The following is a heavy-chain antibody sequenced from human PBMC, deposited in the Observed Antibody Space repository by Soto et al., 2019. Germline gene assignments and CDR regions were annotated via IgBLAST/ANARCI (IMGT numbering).Heavy chain of an antibody. CDR1: GYTFTYRY. J-gene: IGHJ3*02. CDR3: ARSPVPADAFDI. CDR2: ITPFNGNT. D-gene: IGHD2-2*01. V-gene: IGHV1-45*02. Sequence: SVKVSCKASGYTFTYRYLHWVRQAPGQALEWMGWITPFNGNTNYAQKFQDRVTITRDRSMSTAYMELSSLRSEDTAMYYCARSPVPADAFDIWGQGTMVTVSS.